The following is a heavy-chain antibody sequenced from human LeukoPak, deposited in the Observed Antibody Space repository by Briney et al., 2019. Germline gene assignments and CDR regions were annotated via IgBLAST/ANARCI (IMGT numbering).Heavy chain of an antibody. J-gene: IGHJ3*02. CDR1: GYTFTSYY. Sequence: GASVKVSCKASGYTFTSYYMHWVRQAPGQGLEWMGIINPSGGSTNYAQKLQGRVTMTTDTSTSTAYMELRSLRSDDTAVYYCARYWAYDSSGYYYGGAFDIWGQGTMVTVSS. CDR2: INPSGGST. CDR3: ARYWAYDSSGYYYGGAFDI. V-gene: IGHV1-46*01. D-gene: IGHD3-22*01.